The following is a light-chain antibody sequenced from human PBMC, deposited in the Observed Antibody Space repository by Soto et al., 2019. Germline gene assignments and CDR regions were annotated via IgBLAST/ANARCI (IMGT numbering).Light chain of an antibody. CDR2: EGS. J-gene: IGLJ1*01. CDR1: SNDVGSYNL. Sequence: QSALTQPAYVSGSPGQSITISCTGTSNDVGSYNLVSWYQHHPGKAPKLMIFEGSKRPSGVSNRFSGSKSGNTASLTISGLQAEDEADFYCCSYAGSNYYVFGTGTKVTVL. CDR3: CSYAGSNYYV. V-gene: IGLV2-23*01.